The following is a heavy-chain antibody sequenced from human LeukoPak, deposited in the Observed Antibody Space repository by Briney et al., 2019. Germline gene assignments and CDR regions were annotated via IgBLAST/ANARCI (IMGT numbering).Heavy chain of an antibody. CDR1: GFTFSSYW. D-gene: IGHD3-9*01. J-gene: IGHJ4*02. V-gene: IGHV3-74*01. Sequence: RGSLRLSCAASGFTFSSYWMHWVRQAPGEGLLWVSRINSDGSSTSYADSVKGRFTISRDNAKNTLYLQMNSLRAEDTAVYYCAREGYDILTGYYLGLDYWGQGTLVTVSS. CDR3: AREGYDILTGYYLGLDY. CDR2: INSDGSST.